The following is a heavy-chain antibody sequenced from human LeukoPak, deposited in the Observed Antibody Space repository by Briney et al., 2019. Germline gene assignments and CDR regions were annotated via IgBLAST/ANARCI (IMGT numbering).Heavy chain of an antibody. D-gene: IGHD1-26*01. V-gene: IGHV1-2*02. CDR2: INPNSGGT. CDR3: ATLPTSSGSYVAFHY. Sequence: ASVKVSCKASGYTFTGYYMHWVRQAPGQGLEWMGWINPNSGGTNYAQKFQGRVTMTRDTSISTAYMELSRLRSDDTAVYYCATLPTSSGSYVAFHYWGQGTLVTVSS. CDR1: GYTFTGYY. J-gene: IGHJ4*02.